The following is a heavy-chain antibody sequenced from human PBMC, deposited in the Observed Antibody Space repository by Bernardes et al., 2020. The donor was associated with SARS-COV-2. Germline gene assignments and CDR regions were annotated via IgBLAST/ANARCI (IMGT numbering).Heavy chain of an antibody. CDR3: ARSTYCSGDSCYWGSFDY. V-gene: IGHV4-61*01. D-gene: IGHD2-15*01. CDR1: GDSVSSASNY. Sequence: SETLSLTCTVSGDSVSSASNYWSWLLQSPGKGPEWIGYIYYSGSTSYNPSLKSRVTLSIDTSNNKFSLILTSVTAADTAVYYCARSTYCSGDSCYWGSFDYWGQGALVTVSS. CDR2: IYYSGST. J-gene: IGHJ4*02.